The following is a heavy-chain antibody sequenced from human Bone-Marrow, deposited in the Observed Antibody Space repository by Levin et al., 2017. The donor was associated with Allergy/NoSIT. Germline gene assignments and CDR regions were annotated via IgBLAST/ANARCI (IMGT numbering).Heavy chain of an antibody. V-gene: IGHV3-15*01. J-gene: IGHJ4*02. Sequence: PGGSLRLSCAASGFSLSNSWLNWVRQAPGKGLEWIGRISSKPDGAATDYAAPLKGRFTISRDDSTNMLYLQMNSLKVDDTATYYCTTQFQWWGQGTLVTVSS. CDR1: GFSLSNSW. CDR2: ISSKPDGAAT. D-gene: IGHD6-19*01. CDR3: TTQFQW.